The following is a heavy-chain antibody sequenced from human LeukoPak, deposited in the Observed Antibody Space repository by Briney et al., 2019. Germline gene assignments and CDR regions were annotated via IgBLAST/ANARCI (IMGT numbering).Heavy chain of an antibody. CDR3: ARHGHSYGQNWFDP. V-gene: IGHV4-39*01. J-gene: IGHJ5*02. D-gene: IGHD5-18*01. CDR2: IYYSGST. Sequence: PSETLSLTCTVSGGSISSSSYYWGWIRQPPGKGLEWIGSIYYSGSTYYNPSLKSRVTISVDTSKNQFSLKLSSVTAADTAVYYCARHGHSYGQNWFDPWGQGTLVTVSS. CDR1: GGSISSSSYY.